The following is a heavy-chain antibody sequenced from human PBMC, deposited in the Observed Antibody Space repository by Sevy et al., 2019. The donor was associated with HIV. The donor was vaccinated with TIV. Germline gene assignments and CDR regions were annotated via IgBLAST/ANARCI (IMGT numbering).Heavy chain of an antibody. Sequence: GGSLRLSCAASGFTFDDYWMQWVRQAPGKGLEWVANIRQDGNELYYADSVKGRFTISRDNAKESLFLQMTNLRVEDTAIYYCTRRYFDLWGQGTLVTVSS. CDR1: GFTFDDYW. V-gene: IGHV3-7*01. CDR2: IRQDGNEL. J-gene: IGHJ4*02. CDR3: TRRYFDL.